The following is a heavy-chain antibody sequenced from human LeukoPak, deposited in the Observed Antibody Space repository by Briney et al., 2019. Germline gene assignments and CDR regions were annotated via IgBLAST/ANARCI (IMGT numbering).Heavy chain of an antibody. CDR1: GGSFSGYY. J-gene: IGHJ6*03. CDR3: ARLVLLWFGELRRCYYYMDV. D-gene: IGHD3-10*01. V-gene: IGHV4-34*01. CDR2: INHSGST. Sequence: KPSETLSLTCAVYGGSFSGYYWSWIRQPPGKGLEWIGEINHSGSTNYNPSLKSRVTISVDTSKNQFSLKLSSVTAADTAVYYCARLVLLWFGELRRCYYYMDVWGKGTTVTVSS.